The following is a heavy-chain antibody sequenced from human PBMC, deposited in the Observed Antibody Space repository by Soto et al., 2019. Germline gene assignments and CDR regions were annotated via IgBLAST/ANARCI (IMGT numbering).Heavy chain of an antibody. CDR1: GGTFSSYA. J-gene: IGHJ6*02. CDR3: ARDRGGADYYGSGSYKNYGMDV. Sequence: SVKVSCKASGGTFSSYAISWVRQAPGQGLEWMGGIIPIFGTANYAQKFPGRVTITADESTSTAYMELSSLRSEDTAVYYCARDRGGADYYGSGSYKNYGMDVWGQGTTVTVS. CDR2: IIPIFGTA. D-gene: IGHD3-10*01. V-gene: IGHV1-69*13.